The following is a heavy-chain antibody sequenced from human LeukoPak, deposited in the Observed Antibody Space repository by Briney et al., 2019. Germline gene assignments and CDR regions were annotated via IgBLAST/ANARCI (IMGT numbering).Heavy chain of an antibody. CDR1: GFTFDDYS. J-gene: IGHJ4*02. CDR3: AKGQTYSSTSPLGY. V-gene: IGHV3-9*03. CDR2: ISWNSGSI. Sequence: GGSLRLSCAASGFTFDDYSMHWVRQAPGKGLEWVSGISWNSGSIVYADSVKGRFTISRDSAKTSLYLQMNSLRPEDMAFYYCAKGQTYSSTSPLGYWGQGTLVTVSS. D-gene: IGHD6-13*01.